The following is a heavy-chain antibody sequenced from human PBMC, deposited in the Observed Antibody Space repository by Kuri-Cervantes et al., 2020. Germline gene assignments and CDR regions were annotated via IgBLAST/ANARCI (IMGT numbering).Heavy chain of an antibody. D-gene: IGHD6-19*01. CDR2: ISSSSSYI. J-gene: IGHJ3*02. Sequence: GESLKISCEASGFTFSGYWMHWVRQAPGKGLEWVSSISSSSSYIYYADSVKGRFTISRDNAKNSLYLQMNSLRAEDTAVYYCANQNSQWLGMDAFDIWGQGTMVTVSS. CDR1: GFTFSGYW. CDR3: ANQNSQWLGMDAFDI. V-gene: IGHV3-21*01.